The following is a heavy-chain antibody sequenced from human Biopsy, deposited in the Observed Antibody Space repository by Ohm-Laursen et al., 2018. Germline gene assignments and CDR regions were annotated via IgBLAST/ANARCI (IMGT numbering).Heavy chain of an antibody. J-gene: IGHJ5*01. Sequence: LSLTCAASGFTFHTYAMNWVRQAPGQGLEWVAHIDVSDYNTYYADSVRGRFTISRDNSKQMVHLEINSLTADDTAVYYCVKQWGGYNFDSWGQGTLVTVSS. CDR3: VKQWGGYNFDS. V-gene: IGHV3-23*01. CDR1: GFTFHTYA. D-gene: IGHD1-14*01. CDR2: IDVSDYNT.